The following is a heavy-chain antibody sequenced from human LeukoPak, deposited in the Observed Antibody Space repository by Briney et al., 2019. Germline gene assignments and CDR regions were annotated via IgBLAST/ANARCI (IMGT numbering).Heavy chain of an antibody. CDR2: IRSKANSYAT. D-gene: IGHD3-9*01. CDR3: TSPIYYDILTGYS. CDR1: GFTFSGSA. J-gene: IGHJ4*02. V-gene: IGHV3-73*01. Sequence: GGSLRLSCAASGFTFSGSAMHWVRQASGQGLEWVGRIRSKANSYATAYAASVKGRFTISRDDSKNTAHLQMNSLKTEDTAVYYCTSPIYYDILTGYSWGQGTLVTVSS.